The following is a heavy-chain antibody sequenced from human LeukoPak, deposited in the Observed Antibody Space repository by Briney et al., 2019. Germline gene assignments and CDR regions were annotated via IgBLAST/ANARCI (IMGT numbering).Heavy chain of an antibody. Sequence: PGGSLRLSCAVSGFTLSSYWMTWVRQAPGKGLEWVANIKQDGSEKNYVDSVKGRFTISRDNAKNSLYLQMSSLRADDTAVYYCARQTERDAYNRYWGQGTLVTVSS. CDR2: IKQDGSEK. CDR3: ARQTERDAYNRY. J-gene: IGHJ4*02. CDR1: GFTLSSYW. V-gene: IGHV3-7*05. D-gene: IGHD5-24*01.